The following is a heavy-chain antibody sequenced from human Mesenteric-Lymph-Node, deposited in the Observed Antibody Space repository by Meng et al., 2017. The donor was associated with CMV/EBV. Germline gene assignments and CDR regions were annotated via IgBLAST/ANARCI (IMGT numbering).Heavy chain of an antibody. V-gene: IGHV3-33*01. D-gene: IGHD4-17*01. Sequence: ACCFSFHSYVIRWVRRAPGKGLEWVAFLWFDGSSKYYADSVKGRFTVSRDNSKNTLYLHMNSLRADDTAVYYCARDPNDNGDYYFDYWGQGDLVTVSS. J-gene: IGHJ4*02. CDR3: ARDPNDNGDYYFDY. CDR2: LWFDGSSK. CDR1: CFSFHSYV.